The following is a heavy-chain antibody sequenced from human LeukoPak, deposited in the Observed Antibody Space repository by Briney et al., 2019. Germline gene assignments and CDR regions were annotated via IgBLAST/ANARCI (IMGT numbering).Heavy chain of an antibody. CDR3: AKAHSSSWYNPFDY. V-gene: IGHV3-23*01. CDR1: GFTFSSYA. D-gene: IGHD6-13*01. CDR2: ISGSGGST. Sequence: GGSLRLSCAASGFTFSSYAMSWVRQAPWKGLEWVSAISGSGGSTYYADSVKGRFTISRDNSKNTLYLQMNSLRAEDTAVYYCAKAHSSSWYNPFDYWGQGTLVTVSS. J-gene: IGHJ4*02.